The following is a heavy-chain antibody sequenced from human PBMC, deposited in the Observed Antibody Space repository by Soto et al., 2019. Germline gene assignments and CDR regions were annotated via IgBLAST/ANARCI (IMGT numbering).Heavy chain of an antibody. V-gene: IGHV1-58*01. D-gene: IGHD1-26*01. CDR3: ARDTIVGATPDDYYYGMDV. CDR2: IVVGSGNT. Sequence: SVKVSCKASGFTFTSSSVRWVRQARVQRLDWIGWIVVGSGNTNYSQKFQGRVTMTRDTSISTSYMELSRLRSDDTAVYYCARDTIVGATPDDYYYGMDVWGQGTTVTVSS. CDR1: GFTFTSSS. J-gene: IGHJ6*02.